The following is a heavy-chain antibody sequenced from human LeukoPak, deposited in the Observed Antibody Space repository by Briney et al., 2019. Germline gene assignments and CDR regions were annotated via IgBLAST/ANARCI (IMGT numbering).Heavy chain of an antibody. CDR2: ISSSSSYI. Sequence: GGSLRLSCAASGFTFSSYSMNWVRQAPGRGLEWVSSISSSSSYIYYADSVKGRFTISRDNAKNSLYLQMNSLRAEDTAVYYCARDTGGGEENHWGQGTLVTVSS. J-gene: IGHJ5*02. CDR3: ARDTGGGEENH. D-gene: IGHD3-16*01. CDR1: GFTFSSYS. V-gene: IGHV3-21*01.